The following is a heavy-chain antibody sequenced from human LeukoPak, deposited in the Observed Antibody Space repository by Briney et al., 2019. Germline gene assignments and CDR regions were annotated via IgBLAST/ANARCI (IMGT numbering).Heavy chain of an antibody. V-gene: IGHV4-39*01. Sequence: SETLSLTCTVSGGSISSSSYYWRWIRQPPGKGLEWIGSIYYSGSTHYNPSLKSRVTISVDTSKNQFSLKLSSVTAADTAVYYCARHQGTVAGRLFDYWGQGTLVTVSS. CDR2: IYYSGST. D-gene: IGHD6-19*01. CDR3: ARHQGTVAGRLFDY. CDR1: GGSISSSSYY. J-gene: IGHJ4*02.